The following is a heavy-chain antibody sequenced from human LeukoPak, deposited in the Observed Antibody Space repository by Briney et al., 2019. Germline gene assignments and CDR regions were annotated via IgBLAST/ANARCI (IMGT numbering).Heavy chain of an antibody. CDR3: ARHTYDSSGYYYYYGMDV. CDR2: IYPGDSDT. J-gene: IGHJ6*02. Sequence: GESLKISCETSGYSFTTYWIAWVRQMPGEGLEWMGIIYPGDSDTRYSPSFQGQVTISADKSISTAYLQWSSLKASDTAMYYCARHTYDSSGYYYYYGMDVWGQGTTVTVSS. CDR1: GYSFTTYW. D-gene: IGHD3-22*01. V-gene: IGHV5-51*01.